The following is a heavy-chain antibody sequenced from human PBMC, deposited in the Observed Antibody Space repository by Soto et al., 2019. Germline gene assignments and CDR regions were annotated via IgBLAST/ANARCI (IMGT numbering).Heavy chain of an antibody. D-gene: IGHD2-21*02. CDR3: ARVVFGGIVVVTAISDRNPIDNWFDP. V-gene: IGHV4-31*03. Sequence: QVQLQESGPGLVKPSQTLSLTCTVSGGSISSGGYYWSWIRQHPGKGLEWIGYIYYSGSTYYNPALKSRVTISVDTSKNQFSLKLSSVTAADTAVYYCARVVFGGIVVVTAISDRNPIDNWFDPWGQGTLVTVSS. CDR2: IYYSGST. CDR1: GGSISSGGYY. J-gene: IGHJ5*02.